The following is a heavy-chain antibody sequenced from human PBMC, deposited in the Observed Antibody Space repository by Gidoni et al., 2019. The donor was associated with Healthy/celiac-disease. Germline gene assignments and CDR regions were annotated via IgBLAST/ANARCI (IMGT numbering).Heavy chain of an antibody. CDR3: ARTRHLTIFGVVTRYYFDY. CDR2: IFSTDEK. CDR1: GFSSSHDRMG. J-gene: IGHJ4*02. V-gene: IGHV2-26*01. Sequence: QVTLKESVPVLVKPTVTLRMTCTVSGFSSSHDRMGVSWIRQPPGKALEWLAHIFSTDEKSHRTSLKSRLTISKDTSKSHVVLTMTNMDPVDTTTYYWARTRHLTIFGVVTRYYFDYWGQGTLVTVSS. D-gene: IGHD3-3*01.